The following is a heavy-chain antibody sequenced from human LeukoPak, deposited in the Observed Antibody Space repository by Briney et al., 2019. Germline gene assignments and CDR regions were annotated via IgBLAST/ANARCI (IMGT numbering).Heavy chain of an antibody. J-gene: IGHJ4*02. CDR3: ARDSDSSGWATFDY. Sequence: ASVKVSCKASVGTFSSYAISWVRQAPGQGLEWMGGIIPIFGTANYAQKFQGRVTITTDESTSTAYMELSSLRSEDTAVYYCARDSDSSGWATFDYWGQGTLVTVSS. D-gene: IGHD6-19*01. V-gene: IGHV1-69*05. CDR1: VGTFSSYA. CDR2: IIPIFGTA.